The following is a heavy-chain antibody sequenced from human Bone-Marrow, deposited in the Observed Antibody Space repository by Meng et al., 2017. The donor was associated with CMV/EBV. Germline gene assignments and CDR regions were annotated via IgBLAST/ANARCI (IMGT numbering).Heavy chain of an antibody. CDR3: ASGNYQSRVAVAGTTNWFDP. V-gene: IGHV1-69*05. CDR2: IIPIFGTA. J-gene: IGHJ5*02. D-gene: IGHD6-19*01. Sequence: SVKVSCKASGGTFSSYAISWVRQAPGQGLEWMGGIIPIFGTANYAQKFQGRVTITTDESTSTAYMELSSLRSEDTAVYYCASGNYQSRVAVAGTTNWFDPWGQGNLVTVDS. CDR1: GGTFSSYA.